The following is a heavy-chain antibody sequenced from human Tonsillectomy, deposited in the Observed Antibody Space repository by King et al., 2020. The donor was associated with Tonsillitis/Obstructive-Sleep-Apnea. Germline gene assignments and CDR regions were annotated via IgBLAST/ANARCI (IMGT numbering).Heavy chain of an antibody. CDR1: GGSISSYY. J-gene: IGHJ6*03. CDR3: ARDIVVVPAAMNYMDV. Sequence: QLQESGPGLVKTSETLSLTCTVSGGSISSYYWSWIRQPPGKGMEWNGYIYYSGSGSTNYNHSLKSRVTISVDTSKNQFSLKLSFVTAADTAVYYCARDIVVVPAAMNYMDVWGKGTTVTVSS. V-gene: IGHV4-59*01. CDR2: IYYSGSGST. D-gene: IGHD2-2*01.